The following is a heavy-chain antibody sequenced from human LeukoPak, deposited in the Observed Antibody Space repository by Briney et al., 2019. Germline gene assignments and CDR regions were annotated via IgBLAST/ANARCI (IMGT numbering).Heavy chain of an antibody. Sequence: PSETLSLTCTVSGYSISNGYYWGWIRQPPGKGLEWIGSVYYSGRTYYNPSLKSRVTISLDTSKNQFSLKLGSVTAADTAVYYCARTTEDCSSTSCYQYWFDPWGQGTLVTVSS. D-gene: IGHD2-2*01. CDR3: ARTTEDCSSTSCYQYWFDP. V-gene: IGHV4-38-2*02. CDR2: VYYSGRT. CDR1: GYSISNGYY. J-gene: IGHJ5*02.